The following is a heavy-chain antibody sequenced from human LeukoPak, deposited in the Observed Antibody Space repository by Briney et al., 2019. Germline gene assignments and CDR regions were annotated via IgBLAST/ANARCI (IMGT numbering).Heavy chain of an antibody. J-gene: IGHJ4*02. CDR1: GGSISSGTFY. D-gene: IGHD2-2*01. CDR3: ARITSSIEY. Sequence: SQTLSLTCTVSGGSISSGTFYWSWIRQQPGKGLEWIGYIYYSVSTVYNPSLKSRVTMSVDTSKNQFSLKLNSVTAADTAVYDCARITSSIEYWGQGTLVTVSS. CDR2: IYYSVST. V-gene: IGHV4-31*03.